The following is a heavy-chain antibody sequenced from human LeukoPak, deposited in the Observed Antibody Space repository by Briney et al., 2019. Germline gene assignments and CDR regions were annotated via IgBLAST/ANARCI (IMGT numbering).Heavy chain of an antibody. CDR1: GGTFSSCA. D-gene: IGHD2-15*01. J-gene: IGHJ4*02. Sequence: GASVKVSCKASGGTFSSCAISWVRQAPGQGLEWMGRIIPIFGTANYAQKFQGRVTITTDESTSTAYMELSSLRSEDTAVYYCARDHCSGGSCYTFDYWGQGTLVTVSS. CDR2: IIPIFGTA. V-gene: IGHV1-69*05. CDR3: ARDHCSGGSCYTFDY.